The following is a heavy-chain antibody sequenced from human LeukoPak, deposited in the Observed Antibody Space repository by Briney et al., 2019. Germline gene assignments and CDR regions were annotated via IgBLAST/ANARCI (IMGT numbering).Heavy chain of an antibody. J-gene: IGHJ3*02. Sequence: GASVKVSCKASGYTFTGYYMHWVRQAPGQGLEWMGWINPNSGGTNYAQKFQGRVTMTRDTSISTAYMELSRLRSDDTAGYYCARGRITTFSRGDDAFDIWGQGTMVTVSS. V-gene: IGHV1-2*02. CDR2: INPNSGGT. D-gene: IGHD3-9*01. CDR1: GYTFTGYY. CDR3: ARGRITTFSRGDDAFDI.